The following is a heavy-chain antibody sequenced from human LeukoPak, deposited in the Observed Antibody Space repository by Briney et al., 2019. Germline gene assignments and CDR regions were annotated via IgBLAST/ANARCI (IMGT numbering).Heavy chain of an antibody. CDR1: GFTFSSYS. J-gene: IGHJ4*02. CDR2: ISSSSSYI. D-gene: IGHD4-17*01. V-gene: IGHV3-21*01. CDR3: ARDNGDYVRYYFDY. Sequence: GGSLRLSCAASGFTFSSYSMNWVRQAPGKGLEWVSSISSSSSYIYYADSVKGRFTISRDNAKNSLYPQMNSLRAEDTAVYYCARDNGDYVRYYFDYWGQGTLVTVSS.